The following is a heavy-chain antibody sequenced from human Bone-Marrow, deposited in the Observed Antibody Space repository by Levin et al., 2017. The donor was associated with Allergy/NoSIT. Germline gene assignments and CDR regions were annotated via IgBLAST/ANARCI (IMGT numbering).Heavy chain of an antibody. J-gene: IGHJ4*02. D-gene: IGHD4-17*01. V-gene: IGHV3-23*01. CDR1: GFTFSSHV. Sequence: GESLKISCVASGFTFSSHVMSWVRQAPGKGLEWVSGISERGDSTYYADSVQGRFTISRDNSKNMLYLQMNSLRADDTSVFYCAKDLRPANFDYWGQGIQVFVSS. CDR2: ISERGDST. CDR3: AKDLRPANFDY.